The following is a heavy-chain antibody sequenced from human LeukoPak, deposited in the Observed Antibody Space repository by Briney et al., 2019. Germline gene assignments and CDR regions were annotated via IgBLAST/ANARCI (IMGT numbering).Heavy chain of an antibody. CDR1: GGSISSYY. Sequence: SETLSLTCTVSGGSISSYYWSWIRQPAGKGLEWIGRIYTSGSTNYNPSLKSRVTMSVDTSKNQFSLKLSSVTAADTAVYYCASGLSPAARAYYFDYWGQGTLVTVSS. V-gene: IGHV4-4*07. J-gene: IGHJ4*02. CDR3: ASGLSPAARAYYFDY. D-gene: IGHD2-2*01. CDR2: IYTSGST.